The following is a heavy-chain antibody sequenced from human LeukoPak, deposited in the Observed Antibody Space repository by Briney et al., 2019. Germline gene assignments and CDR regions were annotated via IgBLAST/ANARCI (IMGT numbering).Heavy chain of an antibody. CDR3: ARANYYDTSGYSRGAFDI. Sequence: SETLSLTCTVSGGSISSYYWSWIRQPPGKGLEWIGSIFHTGSTYYNPSLKSRVTMSVDTSKNQFSLKLSSVTAADTAFYYCARANYYDTSGYSRGAFDIWGQGTMVTVSS. CDR1: GGSISSYY. V-gene: IGHV4-59*04. D-gene: IGHD3-22*01. CDR2: IFHTGST. J-gene: IGHJ3*02.